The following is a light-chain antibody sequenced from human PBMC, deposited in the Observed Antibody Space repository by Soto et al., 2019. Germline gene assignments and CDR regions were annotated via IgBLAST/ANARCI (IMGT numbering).Light chain of an antibody. J-gene: IGLJ3*02. Sequence: QSALTQPASVSGSPGQSITISCTGTSSDVGGYNYVSWYQQHPGKAPKLIIYDVSNRPSGVSTRFSGSKSGNTASLTISGLQAEDEADYSCSSYTSNSSWVFGGGTKVTVL. V-gene: IGLV2-14*01. CDR3: SSYTSNSSWV. CDR2: DVS. CDR1: SSDVGGYNY.